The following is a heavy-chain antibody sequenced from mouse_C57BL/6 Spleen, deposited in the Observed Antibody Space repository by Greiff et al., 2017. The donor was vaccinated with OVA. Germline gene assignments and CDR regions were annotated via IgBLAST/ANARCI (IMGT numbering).Heavy chain of an antibody. CDR3: ARWGVTRGY. CDR1: GYTFTSYW. V-gene: IGHV1-61*01. CDR2: IYPSDSET. J-gene: IGHJ2*01. D-gene: IGHD2-2*01. Sequence: VQLQQPGAELVRPGSSVKLSCKASGYTFTSYWMDWVKQRPGQGLEWIGNIYPSDSETHYNQKFKDKATLTVDKSSSTAYMQLSSLTSEDSAVYYCARWGVTRGYWGQGTTLTVSS.